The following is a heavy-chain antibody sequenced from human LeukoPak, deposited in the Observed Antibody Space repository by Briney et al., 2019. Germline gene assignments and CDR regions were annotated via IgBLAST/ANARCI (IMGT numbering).Heavy chain of an antibody. Sequence: ASVKVSCKASGYTFTDYFMHWVRQAPGQGLEWMGWIDPNSGGTKYAQNFQGRVTLTSDTSISTAYMELTRLTSDDMAVYYCARDAARAYHYHDYFGPWGQGTLVTVSS. J-gene: IGHJ5*02. CDR2: IDPNSGGT. D-gene: IGHD6-6*01. V-gene: IGHV1-2*02. CDR1: GYTFTDYF. CDR3: ARDAARAYHYHDYFGP.